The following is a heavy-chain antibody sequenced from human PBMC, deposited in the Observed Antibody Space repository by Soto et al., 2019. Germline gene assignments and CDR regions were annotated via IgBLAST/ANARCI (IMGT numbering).Heavy chain of an antibody. CDR1: GFTFSSYW. CDR3: AGPPYDSSGYYSFDY. CDR2: IKQDGSEK. J-gene: IGHJ4*02. D-gene: IGHD3-22*01. Sequence: SGGSLRLSCAASGFTFSSYWMSWVRQAPGKGLEWVANIKQDGSEKYYVDSVKGRFTISRDNAKNSLYLQMNSLRAEDTAVYYCAGPPYDSSGYYSFDYWGQGTLVTVSS. V-gene: IGHV3-7*01.